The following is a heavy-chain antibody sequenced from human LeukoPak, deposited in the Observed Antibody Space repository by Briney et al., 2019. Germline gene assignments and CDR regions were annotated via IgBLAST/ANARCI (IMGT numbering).Heavy chain of an antibody. CDR3: ARESVVAQNFDY. V-gene: IGHV3-53*01. J-gene: IGHJ4*02. Sequence: GGSLRLSCAASVFTVSSNYMSWVRQAPGKGLEWVSVIYSGGSTYYADSVKGRFTISRDNSKNTLYLQMNSLRAEDTAVYYCARESVVAQNFDYWGQGTLVTVSS. CDR2: IYSGGST. CDR1: VFTVSSNY. D-gene: IGHD5-12*01.